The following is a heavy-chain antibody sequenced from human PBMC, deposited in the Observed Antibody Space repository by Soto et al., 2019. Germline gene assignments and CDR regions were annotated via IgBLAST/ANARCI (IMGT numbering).Heavy chain of an antibody. Sequence: QVQLVQSGADVKKPGASVKLSCRTSGYTFTHYYIHWVRQAPGQGLEWLAIINPASGSTNYAQDFLGKGTLTMDQSSTTVYMELSALTAEDMAIFYWEREVAAGDHWGQGTLVTVSS. CDR2: INPASGST. CDR1: GYTFTHYY. D-gene: IGHD6-25*01. CDR3: EREVAAGDH. J-gene: IGHJ4*02. V-gene: IGHV1-46*01.